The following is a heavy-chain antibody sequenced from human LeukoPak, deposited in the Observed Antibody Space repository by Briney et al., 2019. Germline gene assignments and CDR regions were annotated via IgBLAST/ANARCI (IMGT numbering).Heavy chain of an antibody. CDR3: ARVDDSGGRLRFTTRDYGMDV. J-gene: IGHJ6*02. Sequence: PGGSLRLFCAASGFTFSNYWMTWVRQAPGKGLEWVANIKQDGTEKYYVDSVKGRFTISRDNAKNSLFLQMNSLRAVDTAVYYCARVDDSGGRLRFTTRDYGMDVWGRGTTVTVFS. D-gene: IGHD5-12*01. CDR2: IKQDGTEK. V-gene: IGHV3-7*01. CDR1: GFTFSNYW.